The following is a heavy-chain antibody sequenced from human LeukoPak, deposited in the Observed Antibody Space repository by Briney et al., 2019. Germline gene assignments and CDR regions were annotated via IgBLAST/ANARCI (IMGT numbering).Heavy chain of an antibody. Sequence: GGSLRLSCAASGFTFSSYGMHWVRQAPGKGLEWVAVISYDGSNKYYADSVKGRFTISRDNSKNTLYLQMNSLRAEDTAVYYCAKDKGIGNYYYYYGMDVWGQGTTVTVSS. V-gene: IGHV3-30*18. CDR3: AKDKGIGNYYYYYGMDV. CDR1: GFTFSSYG. D-gene: IGHD2-15*01. J-gene: IGHJ6*02. CDR2: ISYDGSNK.